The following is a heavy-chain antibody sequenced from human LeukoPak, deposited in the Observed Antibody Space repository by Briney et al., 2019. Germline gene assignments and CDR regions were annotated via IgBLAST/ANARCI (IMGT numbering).Heavy chain of an antibody. CDR3: ARTYDFGRGPPGDAFDN. D-gene: IGHD3-3*01. Sequence: GGPLGPSCPAPGFTSVSFACNGAARPPARPLRWWPVRPFDGSNKYYADSVKGRFTISRDDAKDSVFLQMNSLRVDDTAVYYCARTYDFGRGPPGDAFDNWGQGTLVTVPS. CDR1: GFTSVSFA. J-gene: IGHJ3*02. V-gene: IGHV3-33*05. CDR2: RPFDGSNK.